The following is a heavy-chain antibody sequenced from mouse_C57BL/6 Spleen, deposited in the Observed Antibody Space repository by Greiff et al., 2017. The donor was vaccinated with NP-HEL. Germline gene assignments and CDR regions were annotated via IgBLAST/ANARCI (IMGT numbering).Heavy chain of an antibody. CDR1: GYTFTSYW. J-gene: IGHJ3*01. D-gene: IGHD2-1*01. CDR2: IDPSDSYT. CDR3: ARGDYGNSFAY. Sequence: VQLQQPGAELVMPGASVKLSCKASGYTFTSYWMHWVKQRPGQGLEWIGEIDPSDSYTNYNQKFKGKSTLTVDKSSSTAYMQLSSLTSEDSAVYYCARGDYGNSFAYWGQGTLVTVSA. V-gene: IGHV1-69*01.